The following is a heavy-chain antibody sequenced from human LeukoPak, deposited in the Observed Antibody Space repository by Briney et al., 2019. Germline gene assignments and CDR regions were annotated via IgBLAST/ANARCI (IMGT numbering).Heavy chain of an antibody. CDR3: ARASVYYDILTGRNDDAFDI. J-gene: IGHJ3*02. CDR2: IYYSGST. Sequence: SETLSLTCTVSGGSISSYYWSWIRQPPGKGLEWIGYIYYSGSTNYNPSLKSRVTISVDTSRNQFSLKLSSVTAADTAVYYCARASVYYDILTGRNDDAFDIWGQGTMVTVSS. V-gene: IGHV4-59*01. D-gene: IGHD3-9*01. CDR1: GGSISSYY.